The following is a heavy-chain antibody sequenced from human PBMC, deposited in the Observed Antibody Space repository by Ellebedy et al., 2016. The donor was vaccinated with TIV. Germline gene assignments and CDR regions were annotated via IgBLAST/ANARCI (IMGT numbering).Heavy chain of an antibody. V-gene: IGHV4-34*01. CDR1: GGSFSGYY. Sequence: SETLSLXXAVYGGSFSGYYWSWIRQPPGKGLEWIGEINHSGSTNYNPSLKSRVTISVDTSKNQFSLKLSSVTAADTAVYYCARQGGGVVTANHYWGQGTLVTVSS. D-gene: IGHD2-21*02. J-gene: IGHJ4*02. CDR3: ARQGGGVVTANHY. CDR2: INHSGST.